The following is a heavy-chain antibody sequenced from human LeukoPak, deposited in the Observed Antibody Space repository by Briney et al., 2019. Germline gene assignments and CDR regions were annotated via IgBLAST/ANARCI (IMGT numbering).Heavy chain of an antibody. CDR1: GFTFRSYE. CDR3: ARSARLMKGVVEVTALDD. Sequence: GGSLRLSCEDSGFTFRSYEMSWVRQAPGKGLEWIAYLSSRGSAFSYADSVKGRFTIARDNAKNSVYLEMNSLRADDTAVYYCARSARLMKGVVEVTALDDWGQGTLVTVSS. J-gene: IGHJ4*02. V-gene: IGHV3-48*03. D-gene: IGHD3-3*01. CDR2: LSSRGSAF.